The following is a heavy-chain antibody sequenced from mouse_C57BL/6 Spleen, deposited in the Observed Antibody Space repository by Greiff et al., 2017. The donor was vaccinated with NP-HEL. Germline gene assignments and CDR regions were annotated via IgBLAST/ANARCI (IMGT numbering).Heavy chain of an antibody. CDR3: TPYDYDSWFAY. J-gene: IGHJ3*01. V-gene: IGHV14-1*01. CDR2: IDPEDGDT. CDR1: GFNIKDYY. D-gene: IGHD2-4*01. Sequence: EVQLQQSGAELVRPGASVKLSCTASGFNIKDYYMHWVKQRPEQGLEWIGRIDPEDGDTEYAPKFKGKATMTADTSSNTAYLQLSSLTSEDTAVYYCTPYDYDSWFAYWGQGTLVTVSA.